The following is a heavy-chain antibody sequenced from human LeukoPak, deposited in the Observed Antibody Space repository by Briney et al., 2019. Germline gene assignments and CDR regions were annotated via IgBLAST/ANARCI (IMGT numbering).Heavy chain of an antibody. D-gene: IGHD2-2*02. Sequence: ASVKVSCKASGYTFTGYYMHWVRQAPGQGLEWMGWINPNSGGTNYAQKFQGRVTMTRDTSISTAYMELSRPRSDDTAVYYCARDLGCSSTSCYNYWFDPWGQGTLVTVSS. J-gene: IGHJ5*02. CDR2: INPNSGGT. CDR1: GYTFTGYY. CDR3: ARDLGCSSTSCYNYWFDP. V-gene: IGHV1-2*02.